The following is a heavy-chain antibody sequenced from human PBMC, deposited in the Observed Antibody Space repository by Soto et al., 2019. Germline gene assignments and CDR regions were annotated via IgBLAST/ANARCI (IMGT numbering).Heavy chain of an antibody. V-gene: IGHV3-23*01. D-gene: IGHD2-8*01. J-gene: IGHJ3*02. CDR2: ISCSGTTT. Sequence: PVGSLRLSCAASGFTSTNYVMNWVRQAPGKGLEWVSSISCSGTTTFYANSVKGRFIISRDNSKNTLYLQMNSLRAEDTALYYCAKDRVGGVPDAFDIWGQGTMVTVSS. CDR1: GFTSTNYV. CDR3: AKDRVGGVPDAFDI.